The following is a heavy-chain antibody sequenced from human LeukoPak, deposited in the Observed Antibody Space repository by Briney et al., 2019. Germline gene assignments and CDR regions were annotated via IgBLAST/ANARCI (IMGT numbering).Heavy chain of an antibody. CDR3: ARTRDGFNYFDY. D-gene: IGHD5-24*01. V-gene: IGHV4-59*01. CDR2: IYYSGST. CDR1: GGSISSYY. Sequence: SETLSLTCTVSGGSISSYYWSWIRQPPGKGLEWIRYIYYSGSTNYNPSLKSRVTISVDTSKNQFSLKLSSVTAADTAVYYCARTRDGFNYFDYWGQGTLVTVSS. J-gene: IGHJ4*02.